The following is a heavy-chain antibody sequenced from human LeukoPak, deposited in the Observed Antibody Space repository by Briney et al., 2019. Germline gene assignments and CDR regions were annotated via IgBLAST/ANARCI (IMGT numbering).Heavy chain of an antibody. CDR3: ARVRGYCSSTSCYAGFDP. Sequence: ALVTVSCKASGYTFTSYYMHWVRQAPGQGLEWMGIINPSGGSTSYAQKFQGRVTMTRDASTSTVYMELSSLRSEDTAVYYCARVRGYCSSTSCYAGFDPWGQGTLVTVSS. V-gene: IGHV1-46*01. J-gene: IGHJ5*02. CDR1: GYTFTSYY. D-gene: IGHD2-2*01. CDR2: INPSGGST.